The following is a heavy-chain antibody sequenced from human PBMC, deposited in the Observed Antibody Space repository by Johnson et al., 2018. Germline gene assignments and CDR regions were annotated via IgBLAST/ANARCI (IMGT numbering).Heavy chain of an antibody. CDR2: IWYDGSNK. Sequence: VQLLESGGGVVQXGRSXRLXCAASGFTFSSYGMHWVRQAPGKGLEWVAVIWYDGSNKYYADSVKGRFTISRDNSKNTLYLQMNSLRAEDTAVYDCARARRWGIQLYYYYYGMDVWGQGTTVTVSS. V-gene: IGHV3-33*01. CDR3: ARARRWGIQLYYYYYGMDV. J-gene: IGHJ6*02. D-gene: IGHD5-18*01. CDR1: GFTFSSYG.